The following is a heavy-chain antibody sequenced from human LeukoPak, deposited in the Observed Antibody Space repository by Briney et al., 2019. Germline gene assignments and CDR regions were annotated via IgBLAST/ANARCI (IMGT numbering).Heavy chain of an antibody. Sequence: GGSLRLSCAASGFTFSSYSMNWVRQAPGKGLEWVSSISSSSYIYYADSVKGRFTISRDNAKNSLYLQMNSLRAEDTAVYYCATDGGYCSSTSCYRGDYFDYWGQGTLVTVSS. CDR3: ATDGGYCSSTSCYRGDYFDY. CDR2: ISSSSYI. D-gene: IGHD2-2*02. J-gene: IGHJ4*02. CDR1: GFTFSSYS. V-gene: IGHV3-21*01.